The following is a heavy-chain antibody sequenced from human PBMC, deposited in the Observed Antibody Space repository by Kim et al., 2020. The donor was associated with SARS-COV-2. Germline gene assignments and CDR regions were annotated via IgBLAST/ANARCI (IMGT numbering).Heavy chain of an antibody. Sequence: SETLSLTCTVSGGPVSSGSYYWSCIRQPPGKGLEWIGYIYYSGSTNYNPSLKSRVTISVDTSKNQSSLKLSSVTAADTAVYYCARGRGDIVVVVAATPPSFDYWGQGTLVTVSS. CDR3: ARGRGDIVVVVAATPPSFDY. CDR1: GGPVSSGSYY. D-gene: IGHD2-15*01. V-gene: IGHV4-61*01. CDR2: IYYSGST. J-gene: IGHJ4*02.